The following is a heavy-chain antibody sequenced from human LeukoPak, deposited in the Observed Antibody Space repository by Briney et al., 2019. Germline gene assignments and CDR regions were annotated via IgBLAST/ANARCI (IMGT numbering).Heavy chain of an antibody. V-gene: IGHV3-23*01. CDR3: TIMHGYYDGSGYWVQ. J-gene: IGHJ4*02. D-gene: IGHD3-22*01. CDR2: ITTTGATT. CDR1: GFRFGSYG. Sequence: GGSMRLSCAASGFRFGSYGMSWVRQAPGKGLEWVSFITTTGATTSYADSVKGRFTISRDNLRDTLYMQMNSLRDEDTALYYCTIMHGYYDGSGYWVQWGQGTLVTVSS.